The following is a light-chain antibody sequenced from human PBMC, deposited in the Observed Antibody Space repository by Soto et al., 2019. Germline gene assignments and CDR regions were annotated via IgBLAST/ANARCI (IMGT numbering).Light chain of an antibody. J-gene: IGKJ1*01. CDR3: QQYGRSPTT. Sequence: IVVTQSPATLSLSPLYRVTLYCRASQSVRSHLAWYRQRPGQAPRFLIYGASSRATGIPDRFSGSGSGTDFTLTISRLEPEDFAVYYCQQYGRSPTTFGQGTKVDIK. CDR1: QSVRSH. CDR2: GAS. V-gene: IGKV3-20*01.